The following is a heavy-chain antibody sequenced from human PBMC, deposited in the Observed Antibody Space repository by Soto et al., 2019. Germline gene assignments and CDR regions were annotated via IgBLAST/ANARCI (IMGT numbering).Heavy chain of an antibody. Sequence: SETLSLTCAVSGYFISDNYFWGWIRQPPGKGLEWIGSIYHDGDTRYNPSLKSRVTISVDTSRNQFTLRVTSVTAADTAVYFCAKDSSGLDPWSLGTLVTVSS. CDR1: GYFISDNYF. J-gene: IGHJ5*02. CDR3: AKDSSGLDP. CDR2: IYHDGDT. D-gene: IGHD6-25*01. V-gene: IGHV4-38-2*02.